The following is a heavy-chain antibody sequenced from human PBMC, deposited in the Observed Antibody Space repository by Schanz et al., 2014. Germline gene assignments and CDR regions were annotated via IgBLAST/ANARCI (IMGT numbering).Heavy chain of an antibody. CDR1: GGSINSAGYS. J-gene: IGHJ6*02. D-gene: IGHD6-13*01. CDR2: MYHSGTT. Sequence: QLQLQESGSGVVKPSQTLSLTCAVGGGSINSAGYSWAWIRQPPGKGLEFIGYMYHSGTTNYNPSLKSPVTISIDASKNQFSLKLTSVTAADTGVYYCARVGQGAVATGSNTFYYYVMDVWGQGTTVTVSS. CDR3: ARVGQGAVATGSNTFYYYVMDV. V-gene: IGHV4-30-2*01.